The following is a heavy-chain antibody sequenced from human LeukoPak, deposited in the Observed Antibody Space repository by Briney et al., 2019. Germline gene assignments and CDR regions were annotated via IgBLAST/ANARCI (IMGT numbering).Heavy chain of an antibody. Sequence: GGSLRLSCASPGSTLSDYYVNWIRQAPGKGLEWVANIKQDGSEKYYVDSVKGRFTISRDNAKNSLYLQMNSLRAEDTAVYYCARGSGPEQWLEYNWFDPWGQGTLVTVSS. CDR1: GSTLSDYY. J-gene: IGHJ5*02. CDR3: ARGSGPEQWLEYNWFDP. V-gene: IGHV3-7*04. CDR2: IKQDGSEK. D-gene: IGHD6-19*01.